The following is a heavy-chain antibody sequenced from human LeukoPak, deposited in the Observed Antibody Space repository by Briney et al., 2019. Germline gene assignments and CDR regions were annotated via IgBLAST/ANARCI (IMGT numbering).Heavy chain of an antibody. J-gene: IGHJ1*01. Sequence: GGSLRLSCAASGFTFSSYSMNWVRQAPGKGLEWVSYISSSSSTIYYADSVKGRFTISRDNAKNSLYLQMNSLRAEDTAVYYCARGPPYYDILTGYSEYFQHWGQGTLVTVSS. CDR2: ISSSSSTI. CDR3: ARGPPYYDILTGYSEYFQH. CDR1: GFTFSSYS. D-gene: IGHD3-9*01. V-gene: IGHV3-48*04.